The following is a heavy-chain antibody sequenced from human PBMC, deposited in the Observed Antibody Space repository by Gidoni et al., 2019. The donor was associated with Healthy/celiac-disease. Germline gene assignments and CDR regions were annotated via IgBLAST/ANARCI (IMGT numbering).Heavy chain of an antibody. V-gene: IGHV1-2*02. CDR3: ARKTRRYGDSRYYFDY. CDR2: INPNSGGT. Sequence: QVQLVQSGAEVKKPGASVKVSCKASGYTFTGHYMHWVRQAPGQVLEWIGWINPNSGGTNYAQKFQGRVTMTRDTSSSTAYMELSRLRSDDTAVYYCARKTRRYGDSRYYFDYWGQGTLVTVSS. CDR1: GYTFTGHY. J-gene: IGHJ4*02. D-gene: IGHD4-17*01.